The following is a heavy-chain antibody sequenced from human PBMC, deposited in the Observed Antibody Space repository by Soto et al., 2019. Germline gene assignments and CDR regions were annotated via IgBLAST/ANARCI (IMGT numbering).Heavy chain of an antibody. CDR1: GYTFTNYG. CDR2: ISAYNGNT. D-gene: IGHD2-15*01. CDR3: ARDWSVQLLLKNWFDP. J-gene: IGHJ5*02. Sequence: QVQLVQSGAEVKKPGASVKVSCKASGYTFTNYGISWVRQAPGQGLEWMGWISAYNGNTKYAQKLQGRVTMTTNTSTSTAYIELRSLRSDETAVDYSARDWSVQLLLKNWFDPWGQGTRFTVS. V-gene: IGHV1-18*01.